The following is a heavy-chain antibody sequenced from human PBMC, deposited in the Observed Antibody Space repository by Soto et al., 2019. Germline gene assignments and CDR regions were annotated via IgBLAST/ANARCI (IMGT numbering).Heavy chain of an antibody. Sequence: QITLKESGPTLVKPTQTLTLTCTISGFSPSTSGVGVGWIRQPPGKSLEWLALIYWDDVQRYSPSLETRLTTATDPSTXQVVLTMTNMDPVDTATYYCAHSPCSGGTCYLFDYWGQGTLVTVSS. J-gene: IGHJ4*02. CDR1: GFSPSTSGVG. CDR3: AHSPCSGGTCYLFDY. V-gene: IGHV2-5*02. D-gene: IGHD2-15*01. CDR2: IYWDDVQ.